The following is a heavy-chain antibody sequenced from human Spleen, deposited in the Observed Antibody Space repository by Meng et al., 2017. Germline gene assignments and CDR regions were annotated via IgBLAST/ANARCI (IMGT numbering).Heavy chain of an antibody. CDR2: IGTAGDT. CDR3: ARDRRRNTAMATFDY. V-gene: IGHV3-13*03. J-gene: IGHJ4*02. CDR1: GFTFSSYD. Sequence: GESLKISCAACGFTFSSYDLHWVRQATGKGLEWVSAIGTAGDTYYPGSVKGQFTISRENGKNSLYLQMNSLRAGDTAVYYCARDRRRNTAMATFDYWGQGTLVTVSS. D-gene: IGHD5-18*01.